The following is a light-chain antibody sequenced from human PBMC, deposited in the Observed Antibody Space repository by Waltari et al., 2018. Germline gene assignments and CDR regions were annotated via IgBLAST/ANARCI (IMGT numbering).Light chain of an antibody. CDR1: QSVRTN. Sequence: VLLTQSPASLSVSPGDTVILSCRASQSVRTNLVWYQKKAGQAPSTLIYGASTRASGVPARFSGSGSETDFTLIISSLQSEDAAVYCCHQYYVWPPITFGGGTKLEI. V-gene: IGKV3-15*01. CDR2: GAS. CDR3: HQYYVWPPIT. J-gene: IGKJ4*01.